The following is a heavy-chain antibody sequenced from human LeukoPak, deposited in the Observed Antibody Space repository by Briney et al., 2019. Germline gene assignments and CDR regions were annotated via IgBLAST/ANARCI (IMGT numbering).Heavy chain of an antibody. V-gene: IGHV4-4*02. D-gene: IGHD1-14*01. J-gene: IGHJ4*02. CDR1: GGSISRGTW. Sequence: ASETLSLTCSVYGGSISRGTWWTWVRQSPGKGLQWIGDIIHSGNTNYNPSLRSRFTMSLDKSRNQLSLKLSSVTAADTAVYYCTGYNIPYTFEFWGQGTLVTVSS. CDR3: TGYNIPYTFEF. CDR2: IIHSGNT.